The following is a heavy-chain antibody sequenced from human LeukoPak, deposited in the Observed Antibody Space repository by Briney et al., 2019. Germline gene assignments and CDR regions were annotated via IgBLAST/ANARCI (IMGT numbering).Heavy chain of an antibody. D-gene: IGHD6-13*01. Sequence: PSETLSLTCTVSGGSLSSYYWSWIRQPPGKGLEWIGHIYYSGSTNYNPSLKSRVTISVDTSKNQFSLKLSSVTAADTAVYYCARDQQSIAAAGYAFDIWGQGTMVTVSS. CDR3: ARDQQSIAAAGYAFDI. CDR2: IYYSGST. CDR1: GGSLSSYY. J-gene: IGHJ3*02. V-gene: IGHV4-59*01.